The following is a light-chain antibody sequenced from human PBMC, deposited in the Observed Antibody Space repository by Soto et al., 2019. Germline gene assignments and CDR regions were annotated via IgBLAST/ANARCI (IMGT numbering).Light chain of an antibody. V-gene: IGKV1-33*01. CDR2: DAS. Sequence: DLQMTQSPSSLSASVGDRVTITCQASQDIRKYLNWYQQKPGKAPKLLIYDASNLETGVPPRFSGSGSGTDFTFTISSLQPEDIATYYCQQYDSLPITFGQGTRLEIK. CDR1: QDIRKY. J-gene: IGKJ5*01. CDR3: QQYDSLPIT.